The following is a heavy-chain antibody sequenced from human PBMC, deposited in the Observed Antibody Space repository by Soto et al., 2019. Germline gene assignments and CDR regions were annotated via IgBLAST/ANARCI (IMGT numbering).Heavy chain of an antibody. CDR2: ISYDGSNQ. V-gene: IGHV3-30*18. CDR1: GFTYNIYG. J-gene: IGHJ4*02. CDR3: AKDHASGQGSFDS. Sequence: VKLVESGGGVVQPGGSLRLSCAASGFTYNIYGMHWVRQAPDKGLEWVALISYDGSNQYYADSVKGRFTISRDNSKNTLFLQMNSLRADDTAVYYCAKDHASGQGSFDSWGQATLVTVSS.